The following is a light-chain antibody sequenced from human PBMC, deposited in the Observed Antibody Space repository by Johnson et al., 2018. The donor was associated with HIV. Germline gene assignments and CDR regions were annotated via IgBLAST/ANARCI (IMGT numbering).Light chain of an antibody. CDR1: SSNIGNKY. CDR2: DNN. CDR3: GTWDSSLSAGEV. J-gene: IGLJ1*01. Sequence: QSVLTQPPSVSAAPGQKVTISCSGSSSNIGNKYVSWYQQLPGTAPKLLIYDNNKRPSGIPDRFSGSKSGTSATLGITGLQTGDEADYYCGTWDSSLSAGEVFGTGTKVTVL. V-gene: IGLV1-51*01.